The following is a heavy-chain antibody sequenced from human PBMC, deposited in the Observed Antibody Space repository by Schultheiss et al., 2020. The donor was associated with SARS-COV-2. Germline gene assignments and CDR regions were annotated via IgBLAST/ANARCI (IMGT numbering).Heavy chain of an antibody. J-gene: IGHJ5*02. Sequence: SETLSLTCAVSGGSISSGGYSWSWIRQAPGKGLEWIGYIYYSGSTNYNPSLKSRVTISVDTSKNQFSLKLSSVTAADTAVYYCARDRARGGFGVVRWFDPWGQGTLVTVSS. CDR1: GGSISSGGYS. CDR2: IYYSGST. CDR3: ARDRARGGFGVVRWFDP. V-gene: IGHV4-61*08. D-gene: IGHD3-3*01.